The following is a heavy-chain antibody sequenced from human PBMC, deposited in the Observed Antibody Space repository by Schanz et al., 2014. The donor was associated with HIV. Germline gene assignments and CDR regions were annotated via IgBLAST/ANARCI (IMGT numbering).Heavy chain of an antibody. CDR2: MNPNSEYT. J-gene: IGHJ5*02. Sequence: QVQLVQSGAEVKKPGASVRVSCKTSGYIFTSTGISWVRQAPGQGLEWMGWMNPNSEYTGYARKFQGRVSMTRHTPTSTAYMELRSLRSDDTAVYYCAREKTTLNWFDPWGQGTLVTVSS. CDR3: AREKTTLNWFDP. D-gene: IGHD4-4*01. CDR1: GYIFTSTG. V-gene: IGHV1-8*01.